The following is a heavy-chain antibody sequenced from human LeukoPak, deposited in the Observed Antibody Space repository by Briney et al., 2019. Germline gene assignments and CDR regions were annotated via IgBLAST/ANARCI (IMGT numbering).Heavy chain of an antibody. CDR3: AKSPYSSGWYYFDY. V-gene: IGHV3-9*01. Sequence: PGRSLRLSCAAAGFTFDDYAMHWVRQAPGKGLEWVSGISWNSGSIGYADSVKGRFTISRDNAKNSLYLQMNSLRAEGTALYYCAKSPYSSGWYYFDYWGQGTLVTVSS. J-gene: IGHJ4*02. D-gene: IGHD6-19*01. CDR2: ISWNSGSI. CDR1: GFTFDDYA.